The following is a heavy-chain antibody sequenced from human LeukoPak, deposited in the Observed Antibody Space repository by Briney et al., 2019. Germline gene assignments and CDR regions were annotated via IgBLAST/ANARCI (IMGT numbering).Heavy chain of an antibody. V-gene: IGHV3-23*01. CDR3: AKYNWGSGYFDY. J-gene: IGHJ4*02. CDR2: INAGGGGT. D-gene: IGHD1-1*01. CDR1: GFTFSSYT. Sequence: GGSLRLSCAATGFTFSSYTMGWVRQAPGEGLQWVSAINAGGGGTSYADSVKGRFTISRDNSKNTLYLQMNSLRAEDTAAYYCAKYNWGSGYFDYWGQGTLVTVPS.